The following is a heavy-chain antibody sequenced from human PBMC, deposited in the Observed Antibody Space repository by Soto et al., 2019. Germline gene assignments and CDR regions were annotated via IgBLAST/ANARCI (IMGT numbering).Heavy chain of an antibody. D-gene: IGHD3-10*01. CDR3: ARDGVRTHAFDI. CDR1: GGSISSGDYY. V-gene: IGHV4-30-4*01. J-gene: IGHJ3*02. Sequence: QVQLQESGPGLVKPSQTLSLTCTVSGGSISSGDYYWSWIRQPPGKGLEWIGYIYYSGSTCYNPALKSRVTISVDTSKNQFSLKLSSVTAADTAVYYCARDGVRTHAFDIWGQGTMVTVSS. CDR2: IYYSGST.